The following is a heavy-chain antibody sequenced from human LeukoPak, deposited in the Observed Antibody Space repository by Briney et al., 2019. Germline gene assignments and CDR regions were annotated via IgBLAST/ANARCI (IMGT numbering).Heavy chain of an antibody. CDR1: GGSISSGGYY. D-gene: IGHD4-17*01. CDR2: IYYSGST. CDR3: ARGIDYGDPNDAFDI. Sequence: PSETLSLTCTVSGGSISSGGYYWSWIRQRPGKGLEWIGYIYYSGSTYYNPSLKSRVTISVDTSKNQFSLKLGSVTAADTAVYYCARGIDYGDPNDAFDIWGQGTMVTVSS. V-gene: IGHV4-31*03. J-gene: IGHJ3*02.